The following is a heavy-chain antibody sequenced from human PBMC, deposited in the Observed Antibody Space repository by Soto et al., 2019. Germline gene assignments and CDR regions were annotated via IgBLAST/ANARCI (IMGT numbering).Heavy chain of an antibody. J-gene: IGHJ3*02. CDR1: GGTFSSYT. V-gene: IGHV1-69*04. CDR3: ARDGGVYDILTGPFDI. CDR2: IIPILGIA. D-gene: IGHD3-9*01. Sequence: SVKGSCKASGGTFSSYTISWVRQATGQGLEWMGRIIPILGIANYAQKFQGRVTITADKSTSTAYMELSSLRSEDTAVYYCARDGGVYDILTGPFDIWGQGTMVTVSS.